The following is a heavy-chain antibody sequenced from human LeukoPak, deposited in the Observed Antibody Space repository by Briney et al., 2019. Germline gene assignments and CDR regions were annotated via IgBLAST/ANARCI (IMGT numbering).Heavy chain of an antibody. CDR3: ARAGSGWSFDY. CDR1: GGYISSYY. CDR2: NSYSGNT. Sequence: PSETLSLTCTVSGGYISSYYWTWLRQPPGKGLEWIGYNSYSGNTNYNPSLRSRVSISVDMSKSQFSLKLTSVTAADTAVYYCARAGSGWSFDYWGQGTLVTVSS. J-gene: IGHJ4*02. V-gene: IGHV4-59*01. D-gene: IGHD6-19*01.